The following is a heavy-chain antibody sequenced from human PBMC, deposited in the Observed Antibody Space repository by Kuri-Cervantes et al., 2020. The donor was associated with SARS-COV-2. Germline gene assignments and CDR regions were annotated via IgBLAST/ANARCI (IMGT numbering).Heavy chain of an antibody. Sequence: ESLKISCTVSGSFISSSSYYWGWIRQPPGKGLEWIGSIYYSGSTYYNPSLKSRVTISVDTSKNQFSLKLSSVTAADTAVYYCARVHKAGATYYYYYKDVWGKGTTVTVSS. CDR2: IYYSGST. CDR3: ARVHKAGATYYYYYKDV. V-gene: IGHV4-39*01. CDR1: GSFISSSSYY. J-gene: IGHJ6*03. D-gene: IGHD1-26*01.